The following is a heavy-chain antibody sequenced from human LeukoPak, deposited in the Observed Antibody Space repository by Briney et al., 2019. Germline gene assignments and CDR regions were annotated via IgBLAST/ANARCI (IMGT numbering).Heavy chain of an antibody. CDR1: GGSISSSSYY. D-gene: IGHD3-3*01. CDR2: IYYSGST. Sequence: SETLSLTCTVSGGSISSSSYYWGWIRQPPGKGLEWIGSIYYSGSTYYNPSLKSRVTISVDTSKNQFSLKLSSVTAADTAVYYSARAQNQEYHDFWSGLNWFDPWGQGTLVTVSS. CDR3: ARAQNQEYHDFWSGLNWFDP. J-gene: IGHJ5*02. V-gene: IGHV4-39*07.